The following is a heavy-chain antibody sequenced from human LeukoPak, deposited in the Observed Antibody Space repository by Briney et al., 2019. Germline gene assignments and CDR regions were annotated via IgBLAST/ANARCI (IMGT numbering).Heavy chain of an antibody. CDR2: MNPNSGNT. J-gene: IGHJ6*03. CDR3: ARGSGPAYFYYYYYMDV. Sequence: ASVKVSCKASGYTFTSYDINWVRQATGQGLEWMGWMNPNSGNTGYAQKFQGRVTMTRNTSISTAYVELSSLRSEDTAVYYCARGSGPAYFYYYYYMDVWGKGTTVTVSS. V-gene: IGHV1-8*01. CDR1: GYTFTSYD.